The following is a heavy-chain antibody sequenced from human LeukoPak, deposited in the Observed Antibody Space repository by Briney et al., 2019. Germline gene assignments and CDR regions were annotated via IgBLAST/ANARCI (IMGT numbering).Heavy chain of an antibody. CDR3: ARRRSGYDYYYYYGMDV. Sequence: GESLKISCKGSGYGFTSYWIGWVRQMPGKGLEWMGIIYPGDSDTRYSPSFQGQVTISADKSISTAYLQWSSLKASDTAMYYCARRRSGYDYYYYYGMDVWGKGTTVTVSS. CDR1: GYGFTSYW. J-gene: IGHJ6*04. V-gene: IGHV5-51*01. CDR2: IYPGDSDT. D-gene: IGHD5-12*01.